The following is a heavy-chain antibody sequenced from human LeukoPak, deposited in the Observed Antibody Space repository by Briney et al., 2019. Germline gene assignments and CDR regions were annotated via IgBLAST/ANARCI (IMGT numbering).Heavy chain of an antibody. J-gene: IGHJ4*02. CDR3: AREEMATIDFDY. V-gene: IGHV1-3*01. CDR1: GYTFANYA. D-gene: IGHD5-24*01. CDR2: INAGNGNT. Sequence: ASVKVSCKASGYTFANYAIHWVRQAPGQRLEWMGWINAGNGNTKYSQKFQGRVTIARDTSASTACMELSSLRSEDTAVYYCAREEMATIDFDYWGQGTLVTVSS.